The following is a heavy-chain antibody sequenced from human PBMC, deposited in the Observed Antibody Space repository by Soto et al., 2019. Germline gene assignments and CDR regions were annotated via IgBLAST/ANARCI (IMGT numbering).Heavy chain of an antibody. CDR2: VNPSGGHT. J-gene: IGHJ4*02. CDR1: GNTFTNYY. V-gene: IGHV1-46*01. Sequence: QVQLMQSGAEVKKPGASVKVSCKASGNTFTNYYIHWVRQAPGQGLEWMGTVNPSGGHTTYSQNLLGRVTMTRDTSTNTLYMELTSLTSDDTAVYYCARGGHVVVVTAAFDYWGQGTLVTVSS. CDR3: ARGGHVVVVTAAFDY. D-gene: IGHD2-21*02.